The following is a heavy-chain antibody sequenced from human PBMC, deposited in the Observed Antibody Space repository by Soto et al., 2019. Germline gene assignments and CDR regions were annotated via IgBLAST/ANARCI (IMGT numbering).Heavy chain of an antibody. CDR1: GFTFSSYG. CDR3: AKEGVPAAFYYYYYYMDV. Sequence: QVQLVESGGGVVQPGRSLRLSCAASGFTFSSYGMHWVRQAPGKGLEWVAVISYDGSNKYYADSVKGRFTISRDNSKNPLYLQMNSLRAEDTAVYYCAKEGVPAAFYYYYYYMDVWGKGTTVTVSS. V-gene: IGHV3-30*18. D-gene: IGHD2-2*01. J-gene: IGHJ6*03. CDR2: ISYDGSNK.